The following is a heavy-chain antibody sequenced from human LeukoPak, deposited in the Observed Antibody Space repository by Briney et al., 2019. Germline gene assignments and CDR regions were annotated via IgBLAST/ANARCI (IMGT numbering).Heavy chain of an antibody. Sequence: SETLSLTCSVSGGSLSSYYWSWIRQSPGKGLEWIGYIHNSGRTNYNPSLKSRVTGFVDTSKNQVSLRLSSVTAADTAVYYCARHGTISSESYFDYWGQGALVTVSS. V-gene: IGHV4-59*08. CDR2: IHNSGRT. CDR1: GGSLSSYY. D-gene: IGHD1-14*01. CDR3: ARHGTISSESYFDY. J-gene: IGHJ4*02.